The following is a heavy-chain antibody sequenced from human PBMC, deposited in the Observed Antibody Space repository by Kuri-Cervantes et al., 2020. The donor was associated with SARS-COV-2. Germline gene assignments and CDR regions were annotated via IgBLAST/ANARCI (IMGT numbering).Heavy chain of an antibody. CDR3: ATASKGYSSSWGILGY. D-gene: IGHD6-13*01. V-gene: IGHV3-21*01. J-gene: IGHJ4*02. CDR1: GFTFSS. CDR2: ISSSSSYI. Sequence: GESLKISCAASGFTFSSMNWVRQAPGKGLEWVSSISSSSSYIYYADSVKGRFTISRDNSKNTLYLQMNSLRAEDTAVYYCATASKGYSSSWGILGYWGQGTLVTVSS.